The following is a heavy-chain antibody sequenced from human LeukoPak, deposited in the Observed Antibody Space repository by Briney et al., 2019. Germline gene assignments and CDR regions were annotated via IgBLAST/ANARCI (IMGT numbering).Heavy chain of an antibody. CDR1: GYTFTSYY. Sequence: ASVKVSCKASGYTFTSYYMHWVRQAPGQGLEWMGIINPSGGSTSYAQKFQGRVTMTRDMSTSTVYMELRSLRSDDTAVYYCARVRMVRGVILQANWFDPWGQGTLVTVSS. CDR2: INPSGGST. V-gene: IGHV1-46*01. D-gene: IGHD3-10*01. CDR3: ARVRMVRGVILQANWFDP. J-gene: IGHJ5*02.